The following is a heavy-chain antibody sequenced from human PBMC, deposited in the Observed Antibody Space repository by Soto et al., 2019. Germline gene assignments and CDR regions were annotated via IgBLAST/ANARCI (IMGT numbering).Heavy chain of an antibody. CDR2: IIPIFGTA. D-gene: IGHD2-15*01. V-gene: IGHV1-69*13. CDR1: GGTFSSYA. J-gene: IGHJ6*02. Sequence: GASVKVSCKASGGTFSSYAISWVRQAPGQGLEWMGGIIPIFGTANYAQKFQGRVTITADESTSTAYMELSSLRSEDTAVYYCARGGDNYYYYGMDVWGQGTTVTVSS. CDR3: ARGGDNYYYYGMDV.